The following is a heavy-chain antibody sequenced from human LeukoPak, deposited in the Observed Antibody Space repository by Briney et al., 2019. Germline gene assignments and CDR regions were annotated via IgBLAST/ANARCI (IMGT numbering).Heavy chain of an antibody. J-gene: IGHJ4*02. Sequence: GGSLRLSCAASGFTFSSYAMSWVRQAPGKGLEWVSAFSGSGGSTYYADSVKGRFTISRDNSKNTLYLQMNSLRAEDTAVYYCAKRPYCSGGSCYPFDYWGQGTLVTVSS. D-gene: IGHD2-15*01. V-gene: IGHV3-23*01. CDR3: AKRPYCSGGSCYPFDY. CDR2: FSGSGGST. CDR1: GFTFSSYA.